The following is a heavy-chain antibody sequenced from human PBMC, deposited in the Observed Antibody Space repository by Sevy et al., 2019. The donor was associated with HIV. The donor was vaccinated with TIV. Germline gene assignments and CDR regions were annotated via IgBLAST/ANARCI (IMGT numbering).Heavy chain of an antibody. J-gene: IGHJ4*02. D-gene: IGHD6-13*01. CDR1: GFTFSDHY. V-gene: IGHV3-72*01. Sequence: GGSLRLSCAASGFTFSDHYMEWVRQAPGKGLEWVGRIRNKADSYTTVYAASVKGRFTISRDDSKNSLYLLMNSLKTEDTAGYYCATHAGIAAAGRVFDYWGQGTLVTVSS. CDR3: ATHAGIAAAGRVFDY. CDR2: IRNKADSYTT.